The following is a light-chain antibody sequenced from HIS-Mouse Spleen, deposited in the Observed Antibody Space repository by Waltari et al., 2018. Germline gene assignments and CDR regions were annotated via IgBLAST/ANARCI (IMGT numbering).Light chain of an antibody. CDR3: SSYAGSNNSLYV. J-gene: IGLJ1*01. CDR1: SSNIGSNT. CDR2: EVS. V-gene: IGLV2-8*01. Sequence: QSVLTQPPSASGTPGQRVTISCSGSSSNIGSNTVNWYQQHPGKAPKLMIYEVSRRPSGVPDRFSGSKSGNTASLTVSGLQAEDEADYYCSSYAGSNNSLYVFGTGTKVTVL.